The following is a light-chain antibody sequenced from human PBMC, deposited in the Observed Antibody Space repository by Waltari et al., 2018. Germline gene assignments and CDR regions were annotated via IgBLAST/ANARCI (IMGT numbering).Light chain of an antibody. CDR1: SWPSNYA. J-gene: IGLJ2*01. CDR2: ICSDGSH. CDR3: QTWNKGVVV. Sequence: QLVLTQSPSASASLGTSVKLTCSLRSWPSNYAIPWHQPRAEKGPRFLTKICSDGSHTDGDGIPARFSGSSSGAERYLTISSLQSEDEADYYCQTWNKGVVVFGGGTKLTVL. V-gene: IGLV4-69*01.